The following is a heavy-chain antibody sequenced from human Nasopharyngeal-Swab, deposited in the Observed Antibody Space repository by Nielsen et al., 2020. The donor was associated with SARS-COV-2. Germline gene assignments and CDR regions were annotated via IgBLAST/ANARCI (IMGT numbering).Heavy chain of an antibody. CDR3: AKLGYFDL. V-gene: IGHV3-9*01. CDR1: GFTFDDYA. CDR2: ISWNSGSI. J-gene: IGHJ2*01. Sequence: GGSLRLSCAASGFTFDDYAMHWVRQAPGKGLEWVSGISWNSGSIGYADSVKGRFTISRDNAKNSLYLQVNSLRAEDTALYYCAKLGYFDLWGRGTLVTVSS.